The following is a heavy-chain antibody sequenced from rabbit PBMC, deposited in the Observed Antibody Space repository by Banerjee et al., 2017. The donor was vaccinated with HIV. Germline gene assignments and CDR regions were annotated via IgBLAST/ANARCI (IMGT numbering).Heavy chain of an antibody. Sequence: QQQLVESGGGLVKPEGSLTLTCKASGFDLSRYYYMCWVRQAPGKGLELIACIDTNSDSTSYASWAKGRFTISKTSSTTVTLQMTSLTAADTANYFCARWGYGMDLWGPGTLVTVS. CDR3: ARWGYGMDL. CDR1: GFDLSRYYY. D-gene: IGHD3-1*01. V-gene: IGHV1S45*01. J-gene: IGHJ6*01. CDR2: IDTNSDST.